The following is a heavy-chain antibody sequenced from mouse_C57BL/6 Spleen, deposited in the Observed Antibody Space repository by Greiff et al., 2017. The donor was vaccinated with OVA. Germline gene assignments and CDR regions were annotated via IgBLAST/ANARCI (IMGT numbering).Heavy chain of an antibody. CDR1: GFTFTDYY. Sequence: DVMLVESGGGLVQPGGSLSLSCAASGFTFTDYYMSWVRQPPGKALEWLGFIRNKANGYTTEYSASVKGRFTISRDNSQSILYLQMNALRAEDSATYYCARAYDYDGAWFAYWGQGTLVTVSA. J-gene: IGHJ3*01. CDR3: ARAYDYDGAWFAY. CDR2: IRNKANGYTT. D-gene: IGHD2-4*01. V-gene: IGHV7-3*01.